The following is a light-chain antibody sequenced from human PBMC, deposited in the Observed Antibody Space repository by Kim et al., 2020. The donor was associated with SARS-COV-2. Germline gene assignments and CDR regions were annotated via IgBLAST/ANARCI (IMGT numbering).Light chain of an antibody. CDR1: SGHSSYA. CDR3: QTWGTGSLWV. V-gene: IGLV4-69*01. J-gene: IGLJ3*02. CDR2: LNSDGSH. Sequence: LVLTQSPSASASLGASVKLTCTLSSGHSSYAIAWHQQQPEKGPRYLMKLNSDGSHSKGDGIPDRFSGSSSGAERYLTISSLQSEDEADYYCQTWGTGSLWVFGGGTQLTVL.